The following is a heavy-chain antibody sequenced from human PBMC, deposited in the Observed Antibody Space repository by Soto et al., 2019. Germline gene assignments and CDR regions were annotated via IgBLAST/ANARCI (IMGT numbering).Heavy chain of an antibody. CDR1: GGSFSGYY. CDR2: ITHSGST. D-gene: IGHD2-2*02. J-gene: IGHJ4*02. V-gene: IGHV4-34*01. CDR3: ARGRYPVDF. Sequence: QVLLQQWGAGLLKPSETLSLTCAVYGGSFSGYYWSWIRQPPGKGLEWIGEITHSGSTNYNTSLKSRVTISVDTSKNQFSLKLSSVTAADTAVYYCARGRYPVDFWGQGTLVTVSS.